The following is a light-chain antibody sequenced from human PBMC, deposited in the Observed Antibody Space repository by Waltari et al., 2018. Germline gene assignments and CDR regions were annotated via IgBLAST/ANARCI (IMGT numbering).Light chain of an antibody. CDR3: QQYYAIPRT. V-gene: IGKV4-1*01. J-gene: IGKJ1*01. Sequence: DIVMTQSPDSLAVSLGERATINCKSSQSVLYSSNNKNYFAWYQQRPGQPPKLLIYWASTRESGVPDRFSGSGSGTDFTLTISSLLAEDVAVYYCQQYYAIPRTFGQGTKVEIK. CDR1: QSVLYSSNNKNY. CDR2: WAS.